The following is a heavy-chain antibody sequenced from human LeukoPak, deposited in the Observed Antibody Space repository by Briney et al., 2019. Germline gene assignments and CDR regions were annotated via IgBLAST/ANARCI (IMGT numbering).Heavy chain of an antibody. V-gene: IGHV3-48*04. CDR1: GFTFSSYS. J-gene: IGHJ4*02. Sequence: PGGSLRLSCAASGFTFSSYSMNWVRQAPGKGLEWVSYISSSSSTIYYTDSVKGRFTISRDNAKNSLSLQMNSLRAEDTAVYYCASDPYYDVYYFDYWGQGTLVTVSS. D-gene: IGHD3-22*01. CDR2: ISSSSSTI. CDR3: ASDPYYDVYYFDY.